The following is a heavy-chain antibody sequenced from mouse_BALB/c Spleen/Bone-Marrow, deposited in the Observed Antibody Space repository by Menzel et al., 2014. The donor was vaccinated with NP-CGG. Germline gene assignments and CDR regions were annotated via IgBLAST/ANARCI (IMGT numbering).Heavy chain of an antibody. CDR2: IDPANGNT. V-gene: IGHV14-3*02. D-gene: IGHD2-14*01. J-gene: IGHJ1*01. CDR3: ASYRYAWYFDV. Sequence: VQLQQSGAELVKPGASVKLSCTASGFNIKDTYMHWVKQRPEQGLEWIGRIDPANGNTKYDPRFQGKATITADTSSNTAYLQLSSLTSEDTVVYYGASYRYAWYFDVWGAGTTVNVSS. CDR1: GFNIKDTY.